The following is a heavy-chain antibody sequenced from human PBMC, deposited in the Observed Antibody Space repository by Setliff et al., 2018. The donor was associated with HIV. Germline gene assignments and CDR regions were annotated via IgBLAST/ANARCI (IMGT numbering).Heavy chain of an antibody. V-gene: IGHV5-51*01. CDR2: IYPADSDT. J-gene: IGHJ3*02. CDR3: ARHRPYTTSPPGGPFDI. Sequence: PGESLKISCQGSGYTFTSYWIGWVRQMPGKGLEWMGIIYPADSDTRYSPSFQGQVTISADKSISTAYLQWSSLKASDTAIYYCARHRPYTTSPPGGPFDIWGQGTRVTVSS. CDR1: GYTFTSYW. D-gene: IGHD6-6*01.